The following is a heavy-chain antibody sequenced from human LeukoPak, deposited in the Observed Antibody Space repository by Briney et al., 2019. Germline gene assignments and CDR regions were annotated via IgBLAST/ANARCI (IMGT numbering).Heavy chain of an antibody. CDR2: ISYDGSNK. CDR3: AKDERRYFDWLLSALGY. J-gene: IGHJ4*02. Sequence: GRSLRLSCAASGFTFSSYAMHWVRQAPGKGLEWVAVISYDGSNKYYADSVKGRFTISRDNSKNTLYLQMNSLRAEDTAVYYCAKDERRYFDWLLSALGYWGQGTLVTVSS. V-gene: IGHV3-30*04. CDR1: GFTFSSYA. D-gene: IGHD3-9*01.